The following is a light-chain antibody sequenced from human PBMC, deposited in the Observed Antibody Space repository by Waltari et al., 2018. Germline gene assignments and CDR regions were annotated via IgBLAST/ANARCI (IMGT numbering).Light chain of an antibody. CDR1: QSVSSY. CDR3: QHRSNWPWT. J-gene: IGKJ1*01. CDR2: DAS. Sequence: TQSPATLSLSPGERATLSCRASQSVSSYLAWYQQKPGQAPRLLIYDASSRATGIPARFSGSGSGTDFTLTISSLEPEDFAVYYCQHRSNWPWTFGQGTKVEIK. V-gene: IGKV3-11*01.